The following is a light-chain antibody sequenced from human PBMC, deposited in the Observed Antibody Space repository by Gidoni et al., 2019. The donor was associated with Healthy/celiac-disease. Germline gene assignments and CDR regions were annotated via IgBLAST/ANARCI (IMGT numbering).Light chain of an antibody. CDR3: QQYNNWPPLT. J-gene: IGKJ4*01. V-gene: IGKV3-15*01. Sequence: EIVMTQSQATLPVSPGERATLSCRASQSVSSNLPWYQQKPGQAPRLLIYGASTRATVIPARFSGSGSGTDFPLTISSLQSEDFAVYYCQQYNNWPPLTFGGGTKVEIK. CDR2: GAS. CDR1: QSVSSN.